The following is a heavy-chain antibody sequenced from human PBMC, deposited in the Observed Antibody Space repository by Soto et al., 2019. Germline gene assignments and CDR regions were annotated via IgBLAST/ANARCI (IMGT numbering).Heavy chain of an antibody. CDR1: GYTFTSYD. D-gene: IGHD1-26*01. J-gene: IGHJ6*03. CDR2: MNPNSGNT. CDR3: AREANPLNFYYYYYMDV. Sequence: ASVKVSCKASGYTFTSYDINWVRQATGQGLEWMGWMNPNSGNTGYAQKFQGRVHMTRNTSISTAYMELSSLRSEDTAVYYCAREANPLNFYYYYYMDVWGKGTTVTVSS. V-gene: IGHV1-8*01.